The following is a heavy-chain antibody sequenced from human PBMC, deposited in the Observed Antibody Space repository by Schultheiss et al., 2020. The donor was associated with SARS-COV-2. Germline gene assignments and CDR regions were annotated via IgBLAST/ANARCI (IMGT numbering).Heavy chain of an antibody. D-gene: IGHD6-6*01. Sequence: GESLKISCAASGLTFSDYYMSWIRQAPGKGLEWVSYISSSGSTIYYADSVKGRFTISRDNAKNSLYLQMNSLRAEDTAVYYCARDPNQATPYSSSSELGWFDPWGQGTLVTVSS. J-gene: IGHJ5*02. CDR1: GLTFSDYY. V-gene: IGHV3-11*01. CDR2: ISSSGSTI. CDR3: ARDPNQATPYSSSSELGWFDP.